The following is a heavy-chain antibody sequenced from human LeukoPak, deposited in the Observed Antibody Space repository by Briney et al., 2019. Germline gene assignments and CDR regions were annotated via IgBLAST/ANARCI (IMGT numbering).Heavy chain of an antibody. V-gene: IGHV3-30*09. J-gene: IGHJ4*02. CDR3: ARADIFDY. D-gene: IGHD2-15*01. CDR1: GFTFSNFA. CDR2: ISYDGTNK. Sequence: GRSLRLSCEASGFTFSNFALHWVRQAPGKGLEWVALISYDGTNKYYADSVKGRFAISRDNSKNTLYLQMNSLRAEDTAVYYCARADIFDYWGQGTLVTVSS.